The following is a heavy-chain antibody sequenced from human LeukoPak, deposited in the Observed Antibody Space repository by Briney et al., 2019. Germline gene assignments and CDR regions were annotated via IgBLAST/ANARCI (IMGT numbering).Heavy chain of an antibody. CDR1: GGSFSGYY. CDR2: INHSGST. Sequence: SETLSLTCAVYGGSFSGYYWSWIRQPPGKGLEWIGEINHSGSTNYNPSLKSRVTISVDTSKNQFSLKLSSVTAADTAVYYCARVQLWSQFSVYWGQGTLVTVSS. V-gene: IGHV4-34*01. D-gene: IGHD5-18*01. J-gene: IGHJ4*02. CDR3: ARVQLWSQFSVY.